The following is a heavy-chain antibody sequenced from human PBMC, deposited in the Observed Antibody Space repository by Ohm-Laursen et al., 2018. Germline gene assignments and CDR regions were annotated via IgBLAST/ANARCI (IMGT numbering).Heavy chain of an antibody. Sequence: SLRLSCAASGFTFTTYSMNWVRQAPGKGLEWISYISDTSRTTYYADSVTGRFTISRDNAKNSLCLQMTSLRAEDTAVYYCASQTALGNNILYWGQGTLVTVSS. CDR2: ISDTSRTT. V-gene: IGHV3-48*01. D-gene: IGHD2/OR15-2a*01. CDR1: GFTFTTYS. J-gene: IGHJ4*02. CDR3: ASQTALGNNILY.